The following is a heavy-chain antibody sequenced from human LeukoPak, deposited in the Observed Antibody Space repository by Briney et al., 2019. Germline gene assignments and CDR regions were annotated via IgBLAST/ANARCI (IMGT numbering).Heavy chain of an antibody. Sequence: GESLKISCKGSGYTFSSYWIGWVRQMPGKGPEWMGIIYPGDSDTRYSPSLQGQVTISVDTSIGTAYLQWSSLKASDTAIYYCARQNDFRLDYWGQGTLVTVSS. CDR2: IYPGDSDT. D-gene: IGHD3-3*01. V-gene: IGHV5-51*01. CDR3: ARQNDFRLDY. J-gene: IGHJ4*02. CDR1: GYTFSSYW.